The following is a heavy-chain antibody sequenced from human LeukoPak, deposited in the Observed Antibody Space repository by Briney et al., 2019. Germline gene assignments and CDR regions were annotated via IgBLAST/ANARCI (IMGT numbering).Heavy chain of an antibody. CDR2: INPNSGNT. CDR1: GYTFTGYY. V-gene: IGHV1-8*03. CDR3: ARTLRRYNWFDP. Sequence: GASVKVSCKASGYTFTGYYMHWVRQAPGQGLEWMGWINPNSGNTGYAQKFQGRVTITRNTSISTAYMELSSLRSEDTAVYYCARTLRRYNWFDPWGQGTLVTVSS. D-gene: IGHD4-17*01. J-gene: IGHJ5*02.